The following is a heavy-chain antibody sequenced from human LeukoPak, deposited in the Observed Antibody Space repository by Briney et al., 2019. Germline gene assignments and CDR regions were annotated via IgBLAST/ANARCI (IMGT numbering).Heavy chain of an antibody. CDR2: INPNSGGT. D-gene: IGHD6-13*01. Sequence: ASVKVSCKASGYTFTGYYMHWVRQASGQGLEWMGWINPNSGGTDYAQKFQGRVTMTRDTSISTAYMELSRLRSDDTAVYYCARAELAAAGSSPFDYWGQGTLVTVSS. J-gene: IGHJ4*02. V-gene: IGHV1-2*02. CDR3: ARAELAAAGSSPFDY. CDR1: GYTFTGYY.